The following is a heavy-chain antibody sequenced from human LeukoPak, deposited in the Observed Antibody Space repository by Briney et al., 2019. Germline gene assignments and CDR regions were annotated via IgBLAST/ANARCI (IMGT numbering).Heavy chain of an antibody. D-gene: IGHD2-21*01. CDR3: ARGALVSRDIDY. V-gene: IGHV4-34*01. Sequence: SETLSLTCAVYGGSFSGYYWSWIRQPPEKGLEWIGEINHSGSTNYNPSLKSRVTISVDTSKNQFSLKLSSVTAADTAVYYCARGALVSRDIDYWGQGTLVTVSS. CDR1: GGSFSGYY. CDR2: INHSGST. J-gene: IGHJ4*02.